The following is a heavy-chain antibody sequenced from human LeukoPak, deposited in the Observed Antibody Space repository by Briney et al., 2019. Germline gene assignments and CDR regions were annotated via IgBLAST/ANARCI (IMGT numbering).Heavy chain of an antibody. Sequence: SETLSLTCTVSGGSIAGSSNYWVWIRQPPGKGLEWIGYIYYSGSTNYNPSLKSRVTISVDTSKNQFSLKLSSVTAADTAVYYCARRGYSYGLYYFDYWGQGTLVTVSS. J-gene: IGHJ4*02. CDR2: IYYSGST. CDR3: ARRGYSYGLYYFDY. CDR1: GGSIAGSSNY. D-gene: IGHD5-18*01. V-gene: IGHV4-61*05.